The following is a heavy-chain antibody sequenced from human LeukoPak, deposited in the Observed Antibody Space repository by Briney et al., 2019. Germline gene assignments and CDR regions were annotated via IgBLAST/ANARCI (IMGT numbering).Heavy chain of an antibody. J-gene: IGHJ4*02. D-gene: IGHD6-6*01. CDR3: ARALGDRIAARYLFDY. CDR2: INPNSGGT. CDR1: GYTFTGYY. V-gene: IGHV1-2*04. Sequence: ASVKVSCKASGYTFTGYYMYWVRQAPGQGLEWMGWINPNSGGTNYAQKFQGWVTMTRDTSISTAYMELSRLRSDDTAVYYCARALGDRIAARYLFDYWGQGTLVTVSS.